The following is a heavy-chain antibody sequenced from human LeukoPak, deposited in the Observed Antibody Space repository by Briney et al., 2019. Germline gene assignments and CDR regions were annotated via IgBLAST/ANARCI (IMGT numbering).Heavy chain of an antibody. D-gene: IGHD6-13*01. J-gene: IGHJ4*02. CDR2: ISYDGSNK. CDR1: GFTFSSYG. V-gene: IGHV3-30*18. CDR3: AKAPDSSSWYGSGGENYFDY. Sequence: GGSLRLSCAASGFTFSSYGMHWVRQAPGKGLEWVAVISYDGSNKYYADSVKGRFTISRDNSKNTLYLQMNSLRAEDTAVYYCAKAPDSSSWYGSGGENYFDYWGQGTLVTVSS.